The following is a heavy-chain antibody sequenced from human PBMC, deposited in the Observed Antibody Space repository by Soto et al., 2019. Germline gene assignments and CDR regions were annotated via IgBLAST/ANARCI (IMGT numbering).Heavy chain of an antibody. CDR1: GFSLSTSGVG. V-gene: IGHV2-5*02. J-gene: IGHJ4*02. CDR3: AHDDYGGLFDY. CDR2: IYWDDDK. D-gene: IGHD4-17*01. Sequence: QITLKESGRTLVKPTQTLTLTCTFSGFSLSTSGVGVGWIRQPPGKALEWLALIYWDDDKRYSPSLKSRLTITKDTSKNQVVLTMTNLDPVDTATYYCAHDDYGGLFDYWGQGTLVTVSS.